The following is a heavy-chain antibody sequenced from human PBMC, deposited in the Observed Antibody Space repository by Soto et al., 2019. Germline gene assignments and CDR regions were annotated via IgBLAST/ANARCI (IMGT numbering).Heavy chain of an antibody. J-gene: IGHJ2*01. CDR1: GFTFTRCA. CDR2: ISYEGSNK. CDR3: ARDAAPVGGYRHFDL. V-gene: IGHV3-30-3*01. Sequence: QVQLVESGGGVVQPGRSLRLSCAASGFTFTRCAMHWVRQAPGKGLEWVAAISYEGSNKYYRDSVKGRFTISRDNSKNMLYLQINSLRPEDTAMFYCARDAAPVGGYRHFDLWGRGTLVTVSS.